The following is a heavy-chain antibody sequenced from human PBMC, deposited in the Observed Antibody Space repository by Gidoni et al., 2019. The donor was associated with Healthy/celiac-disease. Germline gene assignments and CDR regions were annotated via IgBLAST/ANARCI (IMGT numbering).Heavy chain of an antibody. CDR2: IYHSGST. D-gene: IGHD2-21*01. Sequence: QVQLQESGPGLVKPSVTLSLTCTVSVYSISCRYYWGWIRQPPGKGLEWIGSIYHSGSTSYNPSLKSRVNIEVDTSKNQFALKLSYVTAADTAVYYCARAIGHIVVVKTASNWFDPWGQGTLVTVSS. V-gene: IGHV4-38-2*02. J-gene: IGHJ5*02. CDR3: ARAIGHIVVVKTASNWFDP. CDR1: VYSISCRYY.